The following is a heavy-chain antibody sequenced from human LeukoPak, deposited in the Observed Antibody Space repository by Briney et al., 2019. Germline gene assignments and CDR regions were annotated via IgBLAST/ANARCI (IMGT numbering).Heavy chain of an antibody. CDR2: IYYSGST. V-gene: IGHV4-39*01. Sequence: SETLSLTCTVSGGSISSSSYYWGWIRQPPGKGLEWIGSIYYSGSTYYNPSLKSRVTISVDTSKNQFSLKLISVTAADTAVYYCARQYSQWWHVSLWGQGTLVTVSS. CDR1: GGSISSSSYY. J-gene: IGHJ4*02. D-gene: IGHD2-15*01. CDR3: ARQYSQWWHVSL.